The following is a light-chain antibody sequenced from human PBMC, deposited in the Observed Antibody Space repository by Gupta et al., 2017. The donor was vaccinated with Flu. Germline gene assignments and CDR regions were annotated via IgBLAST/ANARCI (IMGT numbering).Light chain of an antibody. CDR3: QQYNSYSLFS. CDR1: QSINNW. Sequence: DIQMTQSPSTLSASVGDRVTITCRASQSINNWLAWYQQKPGKAPKLLIHKASSLESGVPSRFSGSGSGTEFTLTINCLQPDDFATYYCQQYNSYSLFSFGPGTKV. V-gene: IGKV1-5*03. CDR2: KAS. J-gene: IGKJ3*01.